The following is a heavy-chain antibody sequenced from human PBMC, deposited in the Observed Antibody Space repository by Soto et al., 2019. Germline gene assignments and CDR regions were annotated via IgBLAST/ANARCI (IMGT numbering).Heavy chain of an antibody. CDR1: GYTFTSYD. D-gene: IGHD2-2*01. J-gene: IGHJ6*02. Sequence: SVKVSCKASGYTFTSYDINWVRQAPGQGLEWMGGIIPIFGTANYAQKFQGRVTITADESTSTAYMELSSLRSEDTAVYYCARSSRQLLNRYYYYGMDVWGQGTTATVSS. CDR2: IIPIFGTA. V-gene: IGHV1-69*13. CDR3: ARSSRQLLNRYYYYGMDV.